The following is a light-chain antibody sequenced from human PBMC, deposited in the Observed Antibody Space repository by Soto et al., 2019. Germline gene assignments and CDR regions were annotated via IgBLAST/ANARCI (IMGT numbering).Light chain of an antibody. CDR2: FDSDGTH. J-gene: IGLJ2*01. V-gene: IGLV4-69*01. Sequence: QSVLTQSPPASASLGASVKLTCTLSSGHSSYAIAWHQLQPEKGPRYLMKFDSDGTHTKGDGIPDRFSGSSSGAERYLTISSLQSEDEAEYYCQTWDTGTVVFGGGTKLTVL. CDR1: SGHSSYA. CDR3: QTWDTGTVV.